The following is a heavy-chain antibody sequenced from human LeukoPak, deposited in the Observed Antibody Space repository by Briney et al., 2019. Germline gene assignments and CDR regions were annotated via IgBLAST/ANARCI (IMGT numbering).Heavy chain of an antibody. CDR3: ARPASSGYYSRSAFDI. CDR2: IKQDGSEK. CDR1: GFTFSSYW. J-gene: IGHJ3*02. D-gene: IGHD3-22*01. Sequence: GGSLRLSCAASGFTFSSYWMSWVRQAPGKGLEWVANIKQDGSEKYYVDSVKGRFTISRDNAKNSLYLQMNSLRAEDTAVYYCARPASSGYYSRSAFDIWGQRTMVTVSS. V-gene: IGHV3-7*01.